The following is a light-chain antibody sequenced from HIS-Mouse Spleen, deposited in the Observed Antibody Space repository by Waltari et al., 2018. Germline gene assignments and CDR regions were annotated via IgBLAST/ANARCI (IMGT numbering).Light chain of an antibody. CDR3: SSYTSSSTEV. J-gene: IGLJ2*01. CDR2: DFS. CDR1: SSDVGGYNY. V-gene: IGLV2-14*03. Sequence: QSALTQPASVSGSPVQSITISCTGTSSDVGGYNYVSWYQQHPGKAPKLMLYDFSNRPSGVSNRFSGSKSGNTASLTISGLQAEDEADYYCSSYTSSSTEVFGGGTKLTVL.